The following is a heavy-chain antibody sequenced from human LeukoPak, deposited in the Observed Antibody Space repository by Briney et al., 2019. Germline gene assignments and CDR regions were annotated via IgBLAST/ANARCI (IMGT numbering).Heavy chain of an antibody. D-gene: IGHD2-8*02. CDR3: TRGGVDYFDY. Sequence: PGGSLRLSCAVSGFNTIDYAMGWVRQAPGKGLEWVSSMSASGDFVYYADSVKGRFTISRDNSMNTQYLQMSDLRVEDTAVYYCTRGGVDYFDYWGQGTLVTVSS. CDR1: GFNTIDYA. CDR2: MSASGDFV. J-gene: IGHJ4*02. V-gene: IGHV3-23*01.